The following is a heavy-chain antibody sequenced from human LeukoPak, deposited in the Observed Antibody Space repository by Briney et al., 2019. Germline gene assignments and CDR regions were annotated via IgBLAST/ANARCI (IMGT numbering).Heavy chain of an antibody. CDR2: INPSGGST. J-gene: IGHJ4*02. Sequence: SVKVSCKASGYTFTSYYMHWVRQAPGQGLEWMGIINPSGGSTSYAQKFQGRVTMTRDTSTSTVYMELSSLGSEDTAVYYCARDGDYYDSSGYYYYFDYWGQGTLVTVSS. D-gene: IGHD3-22*01. CDR1: GYTFTSYY. CDR3: ARDGDYYDSSGYYYYFDY. V-gene: IGHV1-46*01.